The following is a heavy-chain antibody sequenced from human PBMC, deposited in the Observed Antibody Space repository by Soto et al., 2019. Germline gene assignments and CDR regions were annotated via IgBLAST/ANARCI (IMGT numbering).Heavy chain of an antibody. V-gene: IGHV4-30-2*01. CDR2: TSQSGSA. J-gene: IGHJ4*02. CDR1: GGPISSGGYS. CDR3: ARDRNGLGGIDF. D-gene: IGHD1-1*01. Sequence: SETLSLTCVVSGGPISSGGYSWTWIRQPPGRGLEWIGHTSQSGSADYNPSLKSRVTISVDTSKNQFSLRLSSVTAADTAVYYCARDRNGLGGIDFWGQGILVTVSS.